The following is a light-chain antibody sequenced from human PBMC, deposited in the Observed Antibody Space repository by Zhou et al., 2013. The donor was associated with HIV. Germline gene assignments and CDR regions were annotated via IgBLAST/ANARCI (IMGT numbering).Light chain of an antibody. CDR2: AAS. CDR3: QQYGSSPWT. J-gene: IGKJ1*01. CDR1: QGIGSW. V-gene: IGKV1-12*01. Sequence: DIQMTQSPSSVSASVGDRVTITCRASQGIGSWLAWYQQKPGKAPNLLIYAASTLQSGVPSRFSGSGSGTDFTLTISRLEPEDFAVYYCQQYGSSPWTFGQGTKVEIK.